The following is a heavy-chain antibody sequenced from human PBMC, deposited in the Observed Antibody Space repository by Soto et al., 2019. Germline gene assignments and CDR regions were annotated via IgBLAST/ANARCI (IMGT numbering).Heavy chain of an antibody. CDR2: LXAYNGXQ. J-gene: IGHJ5*02. Sequence: GXSVKVSCKASGSTFTRYGISWVRQAPGQGLEWMGWLXAYNGXQTYAHTLHGXXTMTTETSXSTAYMEMRSLRYDHTAVYYCARVPPAATWFDPWGKGTLVTVYS. D-gene: IGHD2-2*01. CDR1: GSTFTRYG. CDR3: ARVPPAATWFDP. V-gene: IGHV1-18*01.